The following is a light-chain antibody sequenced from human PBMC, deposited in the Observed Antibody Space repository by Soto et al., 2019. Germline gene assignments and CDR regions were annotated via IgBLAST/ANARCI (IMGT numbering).Light chain of an antibody. J-gene: IGKJ1*01. V-gene: IGKV3-20*01. CDR3: QQYVSSPQT. CDR1: QSVSSSY. CDR2: GAS. Sequence: EIVLTQSPGTLSLSPGERDTLSCRASQSVSSSYLAWYQQKPGQAPRLLIYGASSRATGIPDRFSGSGSGTDFTLTISRLEPEDFAVYYCQQYVSSPQTFGQGTKVDIK.